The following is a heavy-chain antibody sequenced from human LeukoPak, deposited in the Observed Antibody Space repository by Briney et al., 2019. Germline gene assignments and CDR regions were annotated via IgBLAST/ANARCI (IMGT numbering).Heavy chain of an antibody. CDR2: IIPIFGTA. V-gene: IGHV1-69*13. CDR3: ARESDMVGNFFDY. D-gene: IGHD5-12*01. Sequence: GASVKVSCKASGGTFSSYAISWVRQAPGQGLEWMGGIIPIFGTANYAQKFQGRVTITADESTSTAYMELSSLRSEDTAVYYCARESDMVGNFFDYWGQGTLVTVSS. CDR1: GGTFSSYA. J-gene: IGHJ4*02.